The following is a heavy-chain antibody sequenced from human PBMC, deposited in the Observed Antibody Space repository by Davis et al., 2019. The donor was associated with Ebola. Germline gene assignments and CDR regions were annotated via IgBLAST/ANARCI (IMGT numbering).Heavy chain of an antibody. CDR2: TTGGGGST. V-gene: IGHV3-23*01. Sequence: PGGSLRLSCAASGFSFSSYAMTWVRQAPGKGLEWVSGTTGGGGSTYYVDSVKGRFTISRDNSKNTLYLQMNSLRVEDTAVYYCAKVHYDFWSGYYENWYFDLWGRGTLVTVSS. CDR3: AKVHYDFWSGYYENWYFDL. CDR1: GFSFSSYA. J-gene: IGHJ2*01. D-gene: IGHD3-3*01.